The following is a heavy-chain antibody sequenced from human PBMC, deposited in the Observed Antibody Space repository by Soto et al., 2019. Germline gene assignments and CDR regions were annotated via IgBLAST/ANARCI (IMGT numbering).Heavy chain of an antibody. D-gene: IGHD2-21*02. Sequence: SGPTLVNPTQTLTLTCTFSAFSLSTGGVGVGWIRQPPGKALEWLALIYWDDDKRYNPSLRSRLTITKDTSKNQVVLTMTNMDPVDTATYYCIQSRCGGDCLQSYASYYYYGMDVWGQGTTVTVSS. CDR3: IQSRCGGDCLQSYASYYYYGMDV. CDR1: AFSLSTGGVG. V-gene: IGHV2-5*02. CDR2: IYWDDDK. J-gene: IGHJ6*02.